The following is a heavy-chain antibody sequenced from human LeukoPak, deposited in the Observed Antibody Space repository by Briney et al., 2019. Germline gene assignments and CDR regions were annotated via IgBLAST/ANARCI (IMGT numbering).Heavy chain of an antibody. V-gene: IGHV3-7*01. CDR3: ARDRADIVVVPAAD. Sequence: GGSLRLSCAASGFMFSSNWMSWVRLAPGKGLEWVANIKEDGTETYYVDSVKGRFTISRDNAKNSLYLQMNSLRAEDTAVYYCARDRADIVVVPAADWGQGTLVTVS. CDR2: IKEDGTET. J-gene: IGHJ1*01. CDR1: GFMFSSNW. D-gene: IGHD2-2*01.